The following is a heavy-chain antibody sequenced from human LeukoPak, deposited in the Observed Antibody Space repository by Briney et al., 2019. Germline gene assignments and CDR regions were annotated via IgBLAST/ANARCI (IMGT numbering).Heavy chain of an antibody. CDR3: ARDHSYGTGYFQH. D-gene: IGHD5-18*01. CDR2: IWYDGSNK. V-gene: IGHV3-33*01. J-gene: IGHJ1*01. Sequence: TGGSLRLSCAASGFTFSSCGMHWVRQAPGKGLEWVAVIWYDGSNKYYADSVKGRFTISRDNSKDTLYLQMNSLRAEDTAVYYCARDHSYGTGYFQHWGQGTLVTVSS. CDR1: GFTFSSCG.